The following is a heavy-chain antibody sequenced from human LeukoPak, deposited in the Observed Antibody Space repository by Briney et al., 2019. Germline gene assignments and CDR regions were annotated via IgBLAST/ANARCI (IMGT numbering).Heavy chain of an antibody. J-gene: IGHJ6*02. Sequence: SETLSLTCAVYNGPLTGYFWSWIRQPPGKGLEWIGEIYHSGSTNYNPSLKSRVTISVDKSKNQFSLKLSSVTAADTAVYYCARGYGSGGTEDYYYYGMDVWGQGTTVTVSS. V-gene: IGHV4-34*01. CDR2: IYHSGST. D-gene: IGHD3-10*01. CDR3: ARGYGSGGTEDYYYYGMDV. CDR1: NGPLTGYF.